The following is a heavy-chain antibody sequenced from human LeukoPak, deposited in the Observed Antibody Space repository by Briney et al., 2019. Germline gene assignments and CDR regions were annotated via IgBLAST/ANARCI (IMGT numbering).Heavy chain of an antibody. J-gene: IGHJ3*01. CDR3: ARDSVDESSGYYPSGAFDL. Sequence: SETLSLTCTVSSGSITRHYWTWIRQPPGKGLEWIGYIHYGGSTNYNPSLKSRVTISVDTSKKQFSLNMSSVTPADTALYYCARDSVDESSGYYPSGAFDLWGQGTLVTVSS. CDR1: SGSITRHY. CDR2: IHYGGST. V-gene: IGHV4-59*11. D-gene: IGHD3-22*01.